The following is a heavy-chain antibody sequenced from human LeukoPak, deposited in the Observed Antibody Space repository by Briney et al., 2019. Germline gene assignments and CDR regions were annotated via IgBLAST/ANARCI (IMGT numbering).Heavy chain of an antibody. CDR3: AREVWWLVNYYYGMDV. Sequence: TGGSLRLSCAASGFTFSSYAMHWVRQAPGKGLEWVAVISYDGSNKYYADSVKGRFTISRDNAKNSLYLQMNSLRAEDTAVYYCAREVWWLVNYYYGMDVWGRGTTVTVSS. CDR2: ISYDGSNK. D-gene: IGHD6-19*01. CDR1: GFTFSSYA. V-gene: IGHV3-30-3*01. J-gene: IGHJ6*02.